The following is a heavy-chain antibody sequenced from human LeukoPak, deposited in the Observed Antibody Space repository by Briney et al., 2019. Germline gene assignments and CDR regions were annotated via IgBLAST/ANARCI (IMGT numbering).Heavy chain of an antibody. Sequence: ASVKVSCKASGYTFTGYYMHWVRQAPGQGLEWMGWINPNSGGTNYAQKFQGRVTMTRDMSTSTVYMELSSLRSEDTAVYYCARGHYDILTGYYSLDYWGQGTLVTVSS. V-gene: IGHV1-2*02. CDR3: ARGHYDILTGYYSLDY. D-gene: IGHD3-9*01. J-gene: IGHJ4*02. CDR1: GYTFTGYY. CDR2: INPNSGGT.